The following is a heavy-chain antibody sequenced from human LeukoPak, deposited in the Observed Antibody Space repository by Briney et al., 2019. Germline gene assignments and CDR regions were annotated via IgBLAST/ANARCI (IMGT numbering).Heavy chain of an antibody. CDR1: GGSISSGSYY. CDR3: AVEMATNDY. V-gene: IGHV4-61*02. Sequence: SETLSLTCTVSGGSISSGSYYWSWIRQPAGKGLEWIGRIYTSGSTNYNPSLKSRVTISVDTSKNQFSLKLSSVTAADTAVYYCAVEMATNDYWGQGTLVTVSS. D-gene: IGHD5-24*01. CDR2: IYTSGST. J-gene: IGHJ4*02.